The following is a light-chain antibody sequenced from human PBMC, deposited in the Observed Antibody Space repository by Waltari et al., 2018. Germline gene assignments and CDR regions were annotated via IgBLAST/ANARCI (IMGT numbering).Light chain of an antibody. J-gene: IGLJ3*02. Sequence: QLVLTQSPPASASLRASLKLTCTLSIGHSSNVIAWLQEQPGNGPRYLLTVNSDGRHSKGDESPVRCSDSSSGAERARTISCLQSEDEADYSARTGSHGTWVFGGGTKLTVL. CDR2: VNSDGRH. CDR3: RTGSHGTWV. CDR1: IGHSSNV. V-gene: IGLV4-69*01.